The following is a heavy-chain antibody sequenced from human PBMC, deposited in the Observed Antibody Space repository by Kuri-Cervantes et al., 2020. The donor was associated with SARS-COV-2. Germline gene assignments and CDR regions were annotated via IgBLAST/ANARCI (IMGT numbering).Heavy chain of an antibody. D-gene: IGHD6-19*01. Sequence: GESLKIACAASGFTFSSYGMHWVRQAPGKGLEWVAFIRCDGSNKYYADSVKGRFTISRDNSKNTLYLQMNSLRAEDTAVYYCAKDAEQWLVPERNWFDPWGQGTLVTVSS. CDR1: GFTFSSYG. CDR2: IRCDGSNK. CDR3: AKDAEQWLVPERNWFDP. J-gene: IGHJ5*02. V-gene: IGHV3-30*02.